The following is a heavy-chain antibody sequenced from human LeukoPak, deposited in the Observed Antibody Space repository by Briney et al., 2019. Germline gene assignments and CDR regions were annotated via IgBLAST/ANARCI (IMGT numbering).Heavy chain of an antibody. CDR1: GFTFSSYT. Sequence: GALRLSCAASGFTFSSYTMNLVRQAPGEGVGWVSSISSSSSHIYYADSVKGRFTIYRDNAKNSLYLQMNSLRAEDTAGCYCARVVPGTGFFYWGQGTLVTVSS. CDR2: ISSSSSHI. D-gene: IGHD2-8*02. CDR3: ARVVPGTGFFY. J-gene: IGHJ4*02. V-gene: IGHV3-21*01.